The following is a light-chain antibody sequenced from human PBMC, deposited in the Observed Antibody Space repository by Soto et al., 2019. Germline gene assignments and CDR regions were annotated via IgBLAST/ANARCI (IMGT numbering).Light chain of an antibody. J-gene: IGKJ4*01. CDR1: QSVSSN. CDR3: QQYSVWPLT. CDR2: GAS. V-gene: IGKV3D-15*01. Sequence: EIVFTQSPATLSLSPGERAALSCRASQSVSSNLAWYQQKPGQPPRLLIFGASTRATGIPARFSGSGSEAEFTLTISSLQSEDFAVYYCQQYSVWPLTFGGGTKVDIK.